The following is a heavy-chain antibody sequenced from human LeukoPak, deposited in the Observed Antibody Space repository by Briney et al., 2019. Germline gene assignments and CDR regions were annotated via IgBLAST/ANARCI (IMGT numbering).Heavy chain of an antibody. CDR1: GGSISSYY. D-gene: IGHD2-15*01. CDR3: ARVFGCCSSGSSYSYAFDI. J-gene: IGHJ3*02. Sequence: SETLSLTCTVSGGSISSYYWSWIRQPAGKGLEWIGRIYTTGSTNYNPSLKSRVTMSVDTSKNQFSLKLSSVTAADTAVYYCARVFGCCSSGSSYSYAFDIWGQGTMVTVSS. CDR2: IYTTGST. V-gene: IGHV4-4*07.